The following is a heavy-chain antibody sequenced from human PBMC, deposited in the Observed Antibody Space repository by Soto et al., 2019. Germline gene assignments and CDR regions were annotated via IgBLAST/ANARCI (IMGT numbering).Heavy chain of an antibody. CDR3: ARVIPGVEAWLDP. Sequence: ASVKVSCKASGYTFTNFGVTWVRRAPGQGLEWMGWISAYTDTPNYAQKFQGRVTMTIDTSTSTAYMDLRSLTSDDTAVYYCARVIPGVEAWLDPWGQGTLLTVYS. CDR2: ISAYTDTP. J-gene: IGHJ5*02. D-gene: IGHD2-2*01. CDR1: GYTFTNFG. V-gene: IGHV1-18*01.